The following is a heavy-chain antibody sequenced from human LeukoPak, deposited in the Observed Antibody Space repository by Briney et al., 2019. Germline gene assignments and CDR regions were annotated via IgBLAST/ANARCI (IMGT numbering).Heavy chain of an antibody. Sequence: PSETLSLTCSVSGGSISDSYWGWIRQPAGSGLEWIGRINRNGITKYNPSLGSRVTMSVDRSKNQLSLTLRSVTAADTALYYCGKESMSVAGTVEVWGQGILVTVS. D-gene: IGHD6-19*01. V-gene: IGHV4-4*07. CDR2: INRNGIT. J-gene: IGHJ4*02. CDR3: GKESMSVAGTVEV. CDR1: GGSISDSY.